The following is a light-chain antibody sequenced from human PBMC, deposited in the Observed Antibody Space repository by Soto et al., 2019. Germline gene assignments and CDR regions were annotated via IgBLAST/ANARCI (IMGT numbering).Light chain of an antibody. V-gene: IGLV3-21*02. J-gene: IGLJ1*01. CDR1: NVGFYS. Sequence: SYELTQPPSVSVAPGQTATCTCGGTNVGFYSVHWYQQKPGQAPVLVVYDDISRPSGIPERFSASNSGNPATLTITRVEAGDEADYFCQVWDTNSNHYVFGTGTQLTVL. CDR3: QVWDTNSNHYV. CDR2: DDI.